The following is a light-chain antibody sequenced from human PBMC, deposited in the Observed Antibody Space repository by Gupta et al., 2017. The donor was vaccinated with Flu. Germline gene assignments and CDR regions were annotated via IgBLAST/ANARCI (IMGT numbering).Light chain of an antibody. J-gene: IGKJ5*01. CDR2: GAS. CDR3: QQYNNWPLA. V-gene: IGKV3-15*01. CDR1: QSVSNN. Sequence: MLMTQSPATLSVSPGERATLSCRASQSVSNNLAWYQQRPGQAPRLLIYGASTRATGIPVRFSGSGSGTEITLTISSLQSEDFAVYYCQQYNNWPLAFGQGTRLEIK.